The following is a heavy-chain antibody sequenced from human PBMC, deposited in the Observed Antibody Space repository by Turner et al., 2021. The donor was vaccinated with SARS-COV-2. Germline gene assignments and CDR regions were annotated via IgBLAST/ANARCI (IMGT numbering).Heavy chain of an antibody. Sequence: VQLVESGGGVVQPARALRRSCAASGFTFSSYGRHWVRQAPGKGLEWVAVKWYDGSNKYYADSVKSRFNISRDKSKNTLYLQMNSLTAEDTAVYYCARDPDAGYYYMDVWGKGTTVTVSS. CDR1: GFTFSSYG. J-gene: IGHJ6*03. V-gene: IGHV3-33*01. CDR2: KWYDGSNK. CDR3: ARDPDAGYYYMDV.